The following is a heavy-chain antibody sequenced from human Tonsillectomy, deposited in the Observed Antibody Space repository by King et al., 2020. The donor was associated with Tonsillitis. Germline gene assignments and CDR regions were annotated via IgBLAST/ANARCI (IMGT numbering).Heavy chain of an antibody. CDR3: AREGGVAVNYFD. Sequence: QLQESGPGLVKSAETLSLTCNVSGYSISSGYYWGWIRQSPGRGLEWIGNVFHTGSTSYNPSLRSRVDISIDTSKNQFSLKVNSVTAADTAVYYCAREGGVAVNYFDWGQGTLVTVSS. CDR2: VFHTGST. CDR1: GYSISSGYY. J-gene: IGHJ4*02. V-gene: IGHV4-38-2*02. D-gene: IGHD6-19*01.